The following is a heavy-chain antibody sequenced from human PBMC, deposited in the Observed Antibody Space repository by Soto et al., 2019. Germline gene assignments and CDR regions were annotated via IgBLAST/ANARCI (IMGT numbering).Heavy chain of an antibody. CDR3: AKERDGDYGGLDY. Sequence: EVQLLESGGGLVQPGGSLRLSCAASGFTFSTYAMIWVRQAPGKGLEWVSVITGSGGSTYYADSVTGRFTISRDTSKNTLFLHMNSLSAADTAVYYCAKERDGDYGGLDYWGQGTMVTVSS. CDR1: GFTFSTYA. CDR2: ITGSGGST. V-gene: IGHV3-23*01. D-gene: IGHD4-17*01. J-gene: IGHJ4*02.